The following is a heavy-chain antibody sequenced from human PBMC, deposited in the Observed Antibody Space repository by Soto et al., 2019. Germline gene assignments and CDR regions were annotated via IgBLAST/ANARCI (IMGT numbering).Heavy chain of an antibody. Sequence: SETLSLTCTVSGGSISSYYWSWIRQPPGKGLEWIGYIYYSGSTNYNPSLKSRVTISVDTSKNQFSLKLSSVTAADTAVYYCARHFEDYDYIWGSYRTYYFDYWGQGTLVTVSS. CDR1: GGSISSYY. J-gene: IGHJ4*02. V-gene: IGHV4-59*08. D-gene: IGHD3-16*02. CDR2: IYYSGST. CDR3: ARHFEDYDYIWGSYRTYYFDY.